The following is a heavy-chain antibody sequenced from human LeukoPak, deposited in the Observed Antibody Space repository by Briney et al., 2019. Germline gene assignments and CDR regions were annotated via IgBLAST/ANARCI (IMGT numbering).Heavy chain of an antibody. D-gene: IGHD6-13*01. Sequence: SETLSLTCTVSGGSISSYYWSWIRQPAGKGLEWIERIYTSGSTNYNPSLKSRVTMSVDTSKNQFSLKLSSVTAADTAVYYCARARAAAGTHWFDPWGQGTLVTVSS. CDR2: IYTSGST. J-gene: IGHJ5*02. CDR1: GGSISSYY. CDR3: ARARAAAGTHWFDP. V-gene: IGHV4-4*07.